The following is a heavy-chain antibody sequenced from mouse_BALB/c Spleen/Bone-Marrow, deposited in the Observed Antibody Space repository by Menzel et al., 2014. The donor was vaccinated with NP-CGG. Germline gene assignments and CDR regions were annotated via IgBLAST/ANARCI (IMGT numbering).Heavy chain of an antibody. Sequence: VQLKQSGAELVRSGASVKLSCTASGFNIKDYCMHWVKQRPEQGLEWIGWIDPENGDTEYAPKFQGKATMTADTSSSTAYVDLSSLTSEDSAVYYCARHHRYAYYFDYWGQGTTLTVSS. D-gene: IGHD2-14*01. CDR3: ARHHRYAYYFDY. CDR1: GFNIKDYC. CDR2: IDPENGDT. V-gene: IGHV14-4*02. J-gene: IGHJ2*01.